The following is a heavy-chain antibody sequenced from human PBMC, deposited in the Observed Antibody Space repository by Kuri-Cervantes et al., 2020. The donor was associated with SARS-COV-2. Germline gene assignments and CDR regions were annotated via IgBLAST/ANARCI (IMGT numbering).Heavy chain of an antibody. V-gene: IGHV3-74*01. D-gene: IGHD3-22*01. CDR2: INSDGSST. CDR1: GFTFSSYW. CDR3: ARDRVPDKYDSSGYYVY. J-gene: IGHJ4*02. Sequence: GESLKISCAASGFTFSSYWMHWVRQAPGKGLVWVSRINSDGSSTSYADSVKGRFTISRDNAKNTLYLQMNSLRAEDTAVYYCARDRVPDKYDSSGYYVYWGQGTLVTVSS.